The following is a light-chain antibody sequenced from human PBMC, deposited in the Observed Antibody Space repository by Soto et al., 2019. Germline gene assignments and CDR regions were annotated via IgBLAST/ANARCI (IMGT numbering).Light chain of an antibody. Sequence: QSALTQPASVSGSPGQSITISCTGTSSDVGGYNYVSWYQQHPGKAPKLMIYDVSNRPSGVSNRFSGSKSGNTASLTISGPQAGDGADYYFSSKTNSSPPFFGTGTKVPVL. CDR2: DVS. CDR1: SSDVGGYNY. V-gene: IGLV2-14*01. J-gene: IGLJ1*01. CDR3: SSKTNSSPPF.